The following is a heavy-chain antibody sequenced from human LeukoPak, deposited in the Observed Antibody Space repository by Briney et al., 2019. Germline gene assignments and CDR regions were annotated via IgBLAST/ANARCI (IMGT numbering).Heavy chain of an antibody. V-gene: IGHV4-59*02. D-gene: IGHD3-9*01. Sequence: SETLSLTCTVSGGSVSSYYWSWIRQPPGKGLEWIGYIYYSGSTNYNPSLKSRVTISVDTSKSQFSLKLSSVTAADTAVYYCARVGDFDYPYFDYWGQGTLVTVSS. CDR2: IYYSGST. J-gene: IGHJ4*02. CDR3: ARVGDFDYPYFDY. CDR1: GGSVSSYY.